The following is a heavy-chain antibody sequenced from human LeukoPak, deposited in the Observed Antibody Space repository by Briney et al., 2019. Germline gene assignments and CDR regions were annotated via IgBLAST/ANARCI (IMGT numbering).Heavy chain of an antibody. J-gene: IGHJ4*02. CDR3: ARGPRNYYGSGSYYNSGTSFDY. CDR1: GGSFSGYY. D-gene: IGHD3-10*01. CDR2: INHSGST. V-gene: IGHV4-34*01. Sequence: SETLSLTCAVYGGSFSGYYWSWIRPPPGKGLEWIGEINHSGSTNYNPSLKSRVTISVDTSKNQFSLKLSSVTAADTAVYYCARGPRNYYGSGSYYNSGTSFDYWGQGTLVTVTS.